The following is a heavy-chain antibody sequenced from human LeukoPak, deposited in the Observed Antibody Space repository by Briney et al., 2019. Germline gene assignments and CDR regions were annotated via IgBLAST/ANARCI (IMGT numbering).Heavy chain of an antibody. Sequence: GGSLRLSCAASGFTFSSYSMNWVRQAPGKGLEWVSSISSSSSYIYYADLVKGRFTISRDNAKNSLYLQMNSLRAEDTAVYYCARGTTYPTTVFDYWGQGTLVTVSS. V-gene: IGHV3-21*01. CDR2: ISSSSSYI. D-gene: IGHD4-17*01. CDR3: ARGTTYPTTVFDY. CDR1: GFTFSSYS. J-gene: IGHJ4*02.